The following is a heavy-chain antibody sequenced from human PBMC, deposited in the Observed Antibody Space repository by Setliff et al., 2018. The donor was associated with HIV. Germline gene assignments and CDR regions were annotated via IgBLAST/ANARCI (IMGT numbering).Heavy chain of an antibody. V-gene: IGHV3-21*01. J-gene: IGHJ4*02. CDR2: ISDSSTYI. CDR1: GFTFSSYT. D-gene: IGHD6-19*01. Sequence: GGSLRLSCAASGFTFSSYTMNWVRQAPGKGLEWVSSISDSSTYIYYADSLKGRFTISRDNARNSLYLQMNSLRAEDTAMYYCARAYYSSGSDDYWGQGT. CDR3: ARAYYSSGSDDY.